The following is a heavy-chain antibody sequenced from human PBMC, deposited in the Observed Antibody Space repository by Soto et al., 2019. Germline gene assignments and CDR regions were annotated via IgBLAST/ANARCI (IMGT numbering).Heavy chain of an antibody. V-gene: IGHV1-69*06. CDR1: GGTFSSYA. CDR2: IIPIFGTA. Sequence: GASVKVSCKASGGTFSSYAISWVRQAPGQGLEWMGGIIPIFGTANYAQKFQGRVTITADKSTSTAYMELSSLRSEDTAVYYCARGAYYYDSSGYYYFDYWGQGTLVTVSS. CDR3: ARGAYYYDSSGYYYFDY. D-gene: IGHD3-22*01. J-gene: IGHJ4*02.